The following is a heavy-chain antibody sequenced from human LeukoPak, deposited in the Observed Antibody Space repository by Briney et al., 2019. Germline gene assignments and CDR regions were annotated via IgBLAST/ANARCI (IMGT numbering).Heavy chain of an antibody. Sequence: SETLSLTCTVSGGSISSYYWSWIRQPPGKGLEWIGYIYYSGSTNYNPSLKSRVTISVDTSKNQFSLKLSSVTAADTAVYYCARYGCSSTSCYGDPFDYWGQGTLVTVSS. J-gene: IGHJ4*02. CDR1: GGSISSYY. V-gene: IGHV4-59*01. CDR3: ARYGCSSTSCYGDPFDY. D-gene: IGHD2-2*01. CDR2: IYYSGST.